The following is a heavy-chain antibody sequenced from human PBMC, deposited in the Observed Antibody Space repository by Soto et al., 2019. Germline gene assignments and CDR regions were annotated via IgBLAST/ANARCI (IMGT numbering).Heavy chain of an antibody. CDR1: GGTFSSYA. D-gene: IGHD2-15*01. CDR3: AREVVEDIVVVLAATQPPTFDP. J-gene: IGHJ5*02. V-gene: IGHV1-69*13. CDR2: IIPIFGTA. Sequence: SVKVSCKASGGTFSSYAISWVRQAPGQGLEWMGGIIPIFGTANYAQKFQGRVTITADGPTSTAYMELSSLRSEDTAVYYCAREVVEDIVVVLAATQPPTFDPWGQGTLVTVSS.